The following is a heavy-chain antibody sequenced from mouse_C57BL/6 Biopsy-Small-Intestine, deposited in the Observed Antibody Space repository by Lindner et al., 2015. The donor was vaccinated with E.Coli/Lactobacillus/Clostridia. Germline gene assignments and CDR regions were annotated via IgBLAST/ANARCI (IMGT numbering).Heavy chain of an antibody. D-gene: IGHD1-1*01. CDR1: GYTFTDYE. J-gene: IGHJ2*01. CDR3: TRDYYGSTYPYYFDY. Sequence: VQLQESGAELVGPGASVTLSCKASGYTFTDYEMHWVKQTPVHGLEWIGAIDPETGGTAYNQKFKGKAILTADKSSSTAYMELRSLTSEDSAVYFCTRDYYGSTYPYYFDYWGQGTTLTVSS. V-gene: IGHV1-15*01. CDR2: IDPETGGT.